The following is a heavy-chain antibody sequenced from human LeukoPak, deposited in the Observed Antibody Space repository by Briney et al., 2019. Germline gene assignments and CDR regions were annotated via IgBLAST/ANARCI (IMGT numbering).Heavy chain of an antibody. V-gene: IGHV4-4*07. D-gene: IGHD3-22*01. J-gene: IGHJ5*01. Sequence: SETLSLTCTVSGGSISNYYWSWIRQPAGKGLEWIGRIYSSGSTNYSPSLKSRVTMSVDTSKNRFSLKLSSVTAADTAVYYCARGRGRGVLITTSRRSFWFDSWGQGTLVTVSS. CDR1: GGSISNYY. CDR3: ARGRGRGVLITTSRRSFWFDS. CDR2: IYSSGST.